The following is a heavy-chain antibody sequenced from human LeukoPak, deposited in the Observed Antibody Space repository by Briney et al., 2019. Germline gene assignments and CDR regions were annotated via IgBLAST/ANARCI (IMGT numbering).Heavy chain of an antibody. CDR1: GVSGSSVD. J-gene: IGHJ3*02. Sequence: GGDLRLSWAECGVSGSSVDIGGGRKTQGKGLEWVSSISNTGGSTYYADSVKGRFTISRDNSKNTLYLQMNSLRAEDTAVYYCAKGRGTGVTTPGAFDIWGQGTMVTVSS. V-gene: IGHV3-23*01. CDR3: AKGRGTGVTTPGAFDI. D-gene: IGHD1-26*01. CDR2: ISNTGGST.